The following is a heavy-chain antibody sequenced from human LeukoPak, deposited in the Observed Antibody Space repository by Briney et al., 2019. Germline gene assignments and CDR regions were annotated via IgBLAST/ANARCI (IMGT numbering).Heavy chain of an antibody. V-gene: IGHV4-4*07. CDR3: ARDLKYSYGSIDAFDI. CDR1: GGSISSYY. D-gene: IGHD5-18*01. J-gene: IGHJ3*02. Sequence: SETLSLTCTVSGGSISSYYWSWIRQPAEKGLEWIGRIYTSGSTNYNPSLKSRVTMSVDTSTNQFSLKLSSVTAADTAVYYCARDLKYSYGSIDAFDIWGQGTMVTVSS. CDR2: IYTSGST.